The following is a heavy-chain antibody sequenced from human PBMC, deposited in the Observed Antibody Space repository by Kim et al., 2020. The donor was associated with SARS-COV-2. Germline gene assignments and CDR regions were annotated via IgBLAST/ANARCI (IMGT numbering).Heavy chain of an antibody. CDR3: ARRGGSWREFDY. J-gene: IGHJ4*02. D-gene: IGHD3-16*01. Sequence: YSPSFQGQVTISADKSISTAYLQWSSLKASDTAMYYCARRGGSWREFDYWGQGTLVTVSS. V-gene: IGHV5-51*01.